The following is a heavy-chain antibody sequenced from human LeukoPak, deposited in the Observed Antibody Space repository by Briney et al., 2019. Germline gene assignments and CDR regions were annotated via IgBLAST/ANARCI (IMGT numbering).Heavy chain of an antibody. D-gene: IGHD2-15*01. J-gene: IGHJ3*01. CDR1: GASISSGDYY. V-gene: IGHV4-30-2*01. CDR3: ANADRFCSGSCHVPDAFDF. Sequence: PSQTLSLTCTVSGASISSGDYYWTWIRQPPGKGLEWIGYINDNGRTDFNPSLKSRVTISVDRSKNQFSLKLSSVTAADTAVYYCANADRFCSGSCHVPDAFDFWGQGTLVTVSS. CDR2: INDNGRT.